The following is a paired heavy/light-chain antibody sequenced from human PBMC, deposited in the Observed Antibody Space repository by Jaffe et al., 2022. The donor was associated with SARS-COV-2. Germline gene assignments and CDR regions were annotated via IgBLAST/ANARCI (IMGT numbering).Light chain of an antibody. J-gene: IGKJ1*01. CDR3: QQYNSYSPFVT. CDR2: KAS. Sequence: DIQMTQSPSTLSASVGDRVTITCRASQSISSWLAWYQQKPGKAPKLLIYKASSLESGVPSRFSGSGSGTEFTLTISSLQPDDFATYYCQQYNSYSPFVTFGQGTKVEIK. CDR1: QSISSW. V-gene: IGKV1-5*03.
Heavy chain of an antibody. Sequence: QITLKESGPTLVKPTQTLTLTCTFSGFSLSTSGVGVGWIRQPPGKALEWLALIYWDDDKRYSPSLKSRLTITKDTSKNQVVLTMTNMDPVDTATYYCAHSPSYSSSWSDVMYYFDYWGQGTLVTVSS. V-gene: IGHV2-5*02. CDR1: GFSLSTSGVG. D-gene: IGHD6-13*01. CDR2: IYWDDDK. J-gene: IGHJ4*02. CDR3: AHSPSYSSSWSDVMYYFDY.